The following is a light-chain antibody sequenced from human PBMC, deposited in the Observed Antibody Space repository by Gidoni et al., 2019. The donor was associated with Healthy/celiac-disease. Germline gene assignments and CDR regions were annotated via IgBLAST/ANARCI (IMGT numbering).Light chain of an antibody. Sequence: DLQLTQSPSPLSASAGDRVIITCRASQGIRNDLGWYQQKPGKTPKRLIYAASSLQSGVPSRLSGSGSGTEFTLTISSLQPEDFATYYCRQHNSYPRTFGQGTKVEIK. J-gene: IGKJ1*01. V-gene: IGKV1-17*01. CDR3: RQHNSYPRT. CDR2: AAS. CDR1: QGIRND.